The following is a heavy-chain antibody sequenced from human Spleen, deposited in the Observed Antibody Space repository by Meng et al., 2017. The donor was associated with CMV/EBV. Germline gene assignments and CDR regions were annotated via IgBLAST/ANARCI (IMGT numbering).Heavy chain of an antibody. CDR1: GYTLTSYY. CDR3: ARASGPWNWFDP. D-gene: IGHD6-25*01. J-gene: IGHJ5*02. V-gene: IGHV1-46*01. CDR2: INPSGGST. Sequence: ASVKVSCKASGYTLTSYYMHWVRQAPGQGLEWMGIINPSGGSTSYAQKFQGRVTMTRDTSTSTVYMELSSLRSEDTAVYYCARASGPWNWFDPWGQGTLVTVSS.